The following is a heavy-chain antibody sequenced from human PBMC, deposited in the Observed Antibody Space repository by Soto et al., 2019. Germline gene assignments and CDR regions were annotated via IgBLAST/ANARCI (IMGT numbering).Heavy chain of an antibody. CDR3: ARPTRTWYSHYYYYMDV. J-gene: IGHJ6*03. CDR2: IDDSGST. D-gene: IGHD6-13*01. V-gene: IGHV4-34*01. Sequence: QVQLQQWGAGLLKPSETLSLTCAVYGGSFSDYYWTWIRQPPGKGLEWIGDIDDSGSTNYNPSLMSRVTISVDTSKNQFSLKLSSVTAADTAVYYCARPTRTWYSHYYYYMDVWGKGTTVTVSS. CDR1: GGSFSDYY.